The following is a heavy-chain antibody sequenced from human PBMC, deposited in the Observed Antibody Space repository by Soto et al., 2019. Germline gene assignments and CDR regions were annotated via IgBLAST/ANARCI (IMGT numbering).Heavy chain of an antibody. D-gene: IGHD3-3*01. CDR1: GFTFSGGYW. J-gene: IGHJ4*02. CDR3: ASTRGY. V-gene: IGHV3-7*03. Sequence: EVLVVESGGGLVQPGGSLRLSCAVSGFTFSGGYWMKWVRQAPGKGLEWVATIKEDGRETYYVDSVKGRFTISRDSAKNSVYLQVNSLRVEDTAVYYCASTRGYWGQGTLVTVSS. CDR2: IKEDGRET.